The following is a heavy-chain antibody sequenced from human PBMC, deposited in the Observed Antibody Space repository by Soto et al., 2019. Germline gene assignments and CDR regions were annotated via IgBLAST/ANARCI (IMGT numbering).Heavy chain of an antibody. Sequence: ASVKVSCKASGYTFTSYYMHWVRQAPGQGLEWMGIINPSGGSTSYAQKFQGRVTMTRDTSTSTVYMELSSLRSEDTAVYYCARLEDYDILTGYVLADYWGQGTQVTVSS. V-gene: IGHV1-46*01. CDR1: GYTFTSYY. D-gene: IGHD3-9*01. CDR3: ARLEDYDILTGYVLADY. CDR2: INPSGGST. J-gene: IGHJ4*02.